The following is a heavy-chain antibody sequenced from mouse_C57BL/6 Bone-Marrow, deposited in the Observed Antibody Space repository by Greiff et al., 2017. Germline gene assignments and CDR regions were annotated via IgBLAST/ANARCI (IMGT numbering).Heavy chain of an antibody. CDR2: IYPGSGST. CDR1: GYTFTSYW. CDR3: ARWNYYGSSYGWFAY. D-gene: IGHD1-1*01. Sequence: QVQLQQPGAELVKPGASVKMSCKASGYTFTSYWITWVKQRPGQGLEWIGDIYPGSGSTNYNEKFKSKATLTVDTSSSTAYMQLGSLTSEYSAVYYCARWNYYGSSYGWFAYWGQGTLVTVSA. J-gene: IGHJ3*01. V-gene: IGHV1-55*01.